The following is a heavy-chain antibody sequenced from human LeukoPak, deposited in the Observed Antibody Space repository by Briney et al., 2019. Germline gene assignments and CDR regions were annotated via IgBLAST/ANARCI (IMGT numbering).Heavy chain of an antibody. CDR2: ISAYNGNT. CDR3: ARDGGYYDSSGYPYFDY. V-gene: IGHV1-18*01. Sequence: ASVKVSCKASGYTFTSYGISWVRQAPGQGLEWMGWISAYNGNTNYAQKLQGRVTMTTDTSTSTAYMELRSLRSDDTAVYYCARDGGYYDSSGYPYFDYWGQGTLVTVSS. D-gene: IGHD3-22*01. J-gene: IGHJ4*02. CDR1: GYTFTSYG.